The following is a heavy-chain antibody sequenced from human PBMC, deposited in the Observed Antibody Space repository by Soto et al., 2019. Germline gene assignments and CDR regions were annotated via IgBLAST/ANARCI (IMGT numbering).Heavy chain of an antibody. CDR1: GFTFSTDW. J-gene: IGHJ4*02. D-gene: IGHD5-12*01. V-gene: IGHV3-7*01. Sequence: EVQLVESGGGLVQPGGSLRLSCAGSGFTFSTDWMTWVRQAPGKGLEWVANIKEDGSERYYVDSVKGRFTISRDNAKNSLYLQMNSLRAEDTAVYYCVGGNGFDYWGQGTLVTVSS. CDR2: IKEDGSER. CDR3: VGGNGFDY.